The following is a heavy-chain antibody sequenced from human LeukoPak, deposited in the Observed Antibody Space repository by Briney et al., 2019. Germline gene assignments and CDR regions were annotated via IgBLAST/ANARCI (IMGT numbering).Heavy chain of an antibody. D-gene: IGHD3-3*01. V-gene: IGHV3-74*01. CDR2: INTDGSST. CDR1: GFTFSSYW. J-gene: IGHJ4*02. Sequence: GGSLRLSCATSGFTFSSYWMHWVRQAPGKGLVWVSRINTDGSSTNYADSVKGRFTISRDNAKNTLYLQMSSLRAEDTAVYYCARGTFTIFGVVDYWGQGTLVTVSS. CDR3: ARGTFTIFGVVDY.